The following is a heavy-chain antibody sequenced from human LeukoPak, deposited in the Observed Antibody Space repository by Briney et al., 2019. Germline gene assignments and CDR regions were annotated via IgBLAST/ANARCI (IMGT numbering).Heavy chain of an antibody. V-gene: IGHV4-34*01. J-gene: IGHJ3*02. Sequence: SETLSLTCAVYGGSFSGYYWSWIRQPPGKGLEWIGEINHSGSTNYNPSLKSRVTISVDTSENQFSLKLSSVTAADTAVYYCAREGTSTTVTTYGAFDIWGQGTMVTVYS. CDR2: INHSGST. CDR3: AREGTSTTVTTYGAFDI. CDR1: GGSFSGYY. D-gene: IGHD4-17*01.